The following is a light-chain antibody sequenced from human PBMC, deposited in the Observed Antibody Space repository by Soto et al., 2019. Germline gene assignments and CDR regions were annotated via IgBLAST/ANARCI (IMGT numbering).Light chain of an antibody. Sequence: IGLTQSPGTLSLYPGERATLSCRASQSVRSDYLAWYQQKPGQAPRLHIYGASTRATGIPDRFTGSGSGTDFTLTISRLEPEDFAVYYCQQYGSSPRTFGQGTKVDI. CDR1: QSVRSDY. V-gene: IGKV3-20*01. J-gene: IGKJ1*01. CDR2: GAS. CDR3: QQYGSSPRT.